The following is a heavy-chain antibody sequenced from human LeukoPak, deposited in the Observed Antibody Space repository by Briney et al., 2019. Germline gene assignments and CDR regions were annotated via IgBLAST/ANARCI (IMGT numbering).Heavy chain of an antibody. D-gene: IGHD3-22*01. CDR2: IYHSGST. CDR1: GYSISSGYY. Sequence: SETLSLTCTVSGYSISSGYYWGWIRQPPGKGLEWIGSIYHSGSTYYNPSLKSRVTISVDTSKNQFSLKLSSVTAADTAVYYCARALYYYDSSGYPPLNWFDPWGQGTLVTVSS. J-gene: IGHJ5*02. V-gene: IGHV4-38-2*02. CDR3: ARALYYYDSSGYPPLNWFDP.